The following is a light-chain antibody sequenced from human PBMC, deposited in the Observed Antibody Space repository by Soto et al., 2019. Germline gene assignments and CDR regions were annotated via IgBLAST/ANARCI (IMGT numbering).Light chain of an antibody. Sequence: IEMKHHPATILLAARYIFTLSCMASQSVRSNLAWYQQKPGQAPRLLIYGASTRATGVPARVSGSASGTEFTLTISRLQSEDFAVYSCHQDNTSTPTFGQGTKVDIK. CDR2: GAS. V-gene: IGKV3-15*01. J-gene: IGKJ1*01. CDR1: QSVRSN. CDR3: HQDNTSTPT.